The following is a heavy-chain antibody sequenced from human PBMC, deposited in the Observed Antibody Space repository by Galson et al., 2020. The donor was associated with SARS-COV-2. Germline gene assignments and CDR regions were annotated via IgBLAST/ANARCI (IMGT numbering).Heavy chain of an antibody. V-gene: IGHV4-59*08. J-gene: IGHJ4*02. Sequence: ETSETLSLTCTVSGGSISSYYWSWIRQTPGKGLEWIGYIYYSGSTNYNHSLKSRVTISVDTSKNQFSLKLSSVTAADTAVYYCARLLYDSSGYHTPLFDYWGQGTLVTVSS. CDR3: ARLLYDSSGYHTPLFDY. D-gene: IGHD3-22*01. CDR1: GGSISSYY. CDR2: IYYSGST.